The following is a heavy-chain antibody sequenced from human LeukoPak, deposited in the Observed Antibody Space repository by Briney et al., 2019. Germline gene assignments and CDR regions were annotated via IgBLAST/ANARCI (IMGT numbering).Heavy chain of an antibody. J-gene: IGHJ4*02. CDR3: AGGPSGYHNT. CDR2: ISGSGST. D-gene: IGHD5-12*01. Sequence: PGGSLRLSCAASGFIVSSKYMSWVRQAPGKGLEWVISISGSGSTTFYADSVKGRFTISRDNSKNTLYLQMNSLRAEDTAVYYCAGGPSGYHNTGGQGTLVTVSS. V-gene: IGHV3-66*01. CDR1: GFIVSSKY.